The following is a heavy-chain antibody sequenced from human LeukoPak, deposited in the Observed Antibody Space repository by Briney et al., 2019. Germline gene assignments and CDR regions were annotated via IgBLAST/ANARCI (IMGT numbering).Heavy chain of an antibody. V-gene: IGHV3-74*01. CDR2: IHSDGSTT. CDR3: ARNSSAYYGGY. J-gene: IGHJ4*02. Sequence: GGSLRLSCAVSGITVSKYWMYWVRQVPVKGLVWVSRIHSDGSTTYYADSVKGRFTISRDNSKNTLYLQMNSLRAEDTAVYYCARNSSAYYGGYWGQGTLVTVSS. D-gene: IGHD6-19*01. CDR1: GITVSKYW.